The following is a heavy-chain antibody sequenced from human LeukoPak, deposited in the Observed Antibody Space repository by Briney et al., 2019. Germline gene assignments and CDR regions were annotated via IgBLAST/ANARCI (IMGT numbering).Heavy chain of an antibody. V-gene: IGHV3-23*01. CDR1: GFSFSSYA. CDR3: AKDGSRAQYFHH. Sequence: GGSLRLSCAASGFSFSSYAMNWVRQAPGKGLGWVSNISGSGVSTYYADSVMGRFTISRDNSKSTLYLQMNSLRAEDTAVYYCAKDGSRAQYFHHWGQGTLVTVSS. CDR2: ISGSGVST. J-gene: IGHJ1*01.